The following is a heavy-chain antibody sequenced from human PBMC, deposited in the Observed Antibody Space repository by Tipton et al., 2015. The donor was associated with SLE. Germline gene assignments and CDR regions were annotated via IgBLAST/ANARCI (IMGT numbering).Heavy chain of an antibody. D-gene: IGHD7-27*01. CDR3: ARVPNWGRFDY. V-gene: IGHV4-59*01. Sequence: TLSLTCAVYGGSFSGYYWSWIRQPPGKGLKWIGYIYYSGSTNYNPSLKSRVTISVDTSKNQFSLKLSSVTAADTAVYYCARVPNWGRFDYWGQGTLVTVSS. CDR2: IYYSGST. CDR1: GGSFSGYY. J-gene: IGHJ4*02.